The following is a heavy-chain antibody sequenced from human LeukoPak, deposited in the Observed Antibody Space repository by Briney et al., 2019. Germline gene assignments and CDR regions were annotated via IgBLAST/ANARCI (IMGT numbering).Heavy chain of an antibody. Sequence: PSETLSLTCTVSGGSISSYYWSWIRQPPGKGLEWIGYIYYSGSTNYNPSLKSRVTISEDTSKNQFSLKLSSVTAADTAVYYCARDLRGEGDTYFQHWGQGTLVAVSS. D-gene: IGHD1-26*01. CDR2: IYYSGST. J-gene: IGHJ1*01. CDR3: ARDLRGEGDTYFQH. V-gene: IGHV4-59*01. CDR1: GGSISSYY.